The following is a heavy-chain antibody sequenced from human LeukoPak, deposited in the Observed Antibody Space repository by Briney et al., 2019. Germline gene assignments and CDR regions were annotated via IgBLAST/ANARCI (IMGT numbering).Heavy chain of an antibody. CDR1: GDSINSGYYY. CDR3: AREYGSVIKDGFDI. J-gene: IGHJ3*02. Sequence: NPSETLSLTCTVSGDSINSGYYYCTLLRPPRRKGLELIGYINYSGSTYYNPSLKSRVTISVDISKNQFSLKLSSVTAADTAVYYCAREYGSVIKDGFDIWGRGTMVTVSS. V-gene: IGHV4-30-4*08. D-gene: IGHD2-15*01. CDR2: INYSGST.